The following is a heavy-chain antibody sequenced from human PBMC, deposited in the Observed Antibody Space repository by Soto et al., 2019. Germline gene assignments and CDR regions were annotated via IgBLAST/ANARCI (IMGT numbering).Heavy chain of an antibody. J-gene: IGHJ4*02. Sequence: PGGSLRLSCAASGFTFSSYSMNWVRQAPGKGLEWVSSISSSSSYIYYADSVKGRFTISRDNAKNSLYLQMNSLRAEDTAVYYCARDMYYYDSSGYYYVPPKTFDYWGQGTLVTVSS. V-gene: IGHV3-21*01. CDR1: GFTFSSYS. CDR3: ARDMYYYDSSGYYYVPPKTFDY. CDR2: ISSSSSYI. D-gene: IGHD3-22*01.